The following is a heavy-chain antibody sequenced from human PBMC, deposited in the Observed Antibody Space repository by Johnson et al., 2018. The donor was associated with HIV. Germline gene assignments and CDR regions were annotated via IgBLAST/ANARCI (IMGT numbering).Heavy chain of an antibody. Sequence: VQLVESGGGLVQPGGSLRLSCEASGFTFRTYAMSWVRQAPGKGLEWVSGINWNGGSTTYADSVKGGFTISRDNAKNSLYLQMNSRRAEDTDVYYCARDKNLYGEDAFDIWGQGTMVTVSS. CDR3: ARDKNLYGEDAFDI. CDR1: GFTFRTYA. J-gene: IGHJ3*02. V-gene: IGHV3-20*04. CDR2: INWNGGST. D-gene: IGHD4-17*01.